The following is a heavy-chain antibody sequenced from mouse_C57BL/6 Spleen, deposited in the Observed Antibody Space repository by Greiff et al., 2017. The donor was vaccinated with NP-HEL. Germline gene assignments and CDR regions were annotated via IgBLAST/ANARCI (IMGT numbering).Heavy chain of an antibody. CDR2: IGPGNGDT. Sequence: VQLQQSGAELVRPGASVKLSCTASGFNIKDDYMHWVKQRPEKGLEWIGWIGPGNGDTEYASKFQGKATITPETSSNTSYLHLRILTSDDTTVYYCTTPFYYSNYKADYWGQGTTLTVSS. CDR3: TTPFYYSNYKADY. V-gene: IGHV14-4*01. CDR1: GFNIKDDY. J-gene: IGHJ2*01. D-gene: IGHD2-5*01.